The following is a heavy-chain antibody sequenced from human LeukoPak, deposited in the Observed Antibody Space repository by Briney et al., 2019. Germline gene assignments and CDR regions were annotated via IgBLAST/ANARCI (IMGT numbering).Heavy chain of an antibody. Sequence: SETLSLTCTVSGGSISSSSYYWGWIRQPPGKGLEWIGSIYYSGSAYYNPSLKSRVTISVDTSKNQFSLKLSSVTAADTAVYYCARELITMMVVVNYFDYWGQGTLVTVSS. D-gene: IGHD3-22*01. CDR3: ARELITMMVVVNYFDY. CDR2: IYYSGSA. J-gene: IGHJ4*02. CDR1: GGSISSSSYY. V-gene: IGHV4-39*07.